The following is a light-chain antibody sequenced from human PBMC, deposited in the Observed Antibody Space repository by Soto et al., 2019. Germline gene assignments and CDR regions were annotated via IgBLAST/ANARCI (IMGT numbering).Light chain of an antibody. Sequence: QSVLTQPASASGSPGHSITISCTGTSSDIGGYNYVSWYQQPRGKAPNLLMYDVPNRPSGVSNRFSGSKSGNTASLTISGLQAHHGADYYCTSYPTRRTWVFGGGTQLTVL. V-gene: IGLV2-14*01. CDR3: TSYPTRRTWV. CDR2: DVP. CDR1: SSDIGGYNY. J-gene: IGLJ3*02.